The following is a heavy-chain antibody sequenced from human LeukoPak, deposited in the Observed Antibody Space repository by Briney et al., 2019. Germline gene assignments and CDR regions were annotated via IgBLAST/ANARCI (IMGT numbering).Heavy chain of an antibody. CDR3: ARHSGSGSLSRPFDP. CDR1: GGSATSGGFY. CDR2: IYY. V-gene: IGHV4-39*01. D-gene: IGHD3-10*01. J-gene: IGHJ5*02. Sequence: SVTLSLTCSVSGGSATSGGFYWGWLPQPPGKGPEWIATIYYYNPSLQSRVTISIYTSKNQFSLRLTSVTATDTAVYHCARHSGSGSLSRPFDPWGQGTLLTVSS.